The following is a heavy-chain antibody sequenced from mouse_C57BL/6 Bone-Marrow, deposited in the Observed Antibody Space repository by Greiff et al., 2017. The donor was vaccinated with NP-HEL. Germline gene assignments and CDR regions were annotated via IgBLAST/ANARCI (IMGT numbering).Heavy chain of an antibody. Sequence: QVQLKESGAELARPGASVKMSCKASGYTFTSYTMHWVKQRPGQGLEWIGYINPSSGYTKYNQKFKDKATLTADKSSSTAYMQLSSLTSEDSAVYYCARGTPFAYWGQGTLVTVSA. CDR2: INPSSGYT. CDR3: ARGTPFAY. CDR1: GYTFTSYT. J-gene: IGHJ3*01. V-gene: IGHV1-4*01.